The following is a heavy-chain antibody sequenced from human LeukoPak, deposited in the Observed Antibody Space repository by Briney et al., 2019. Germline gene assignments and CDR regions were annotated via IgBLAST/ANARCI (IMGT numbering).Heavy chain of an antibody. CDR1: GGSFSDYY. D-gene: IGHD5-18*01. V-gene: IGHV4-59*10. J-gene: IGHJ3*02. CDR3: ARSEYSYGADAFDI. Sequence: SETLSLTCAVYGGSFSDYYWSWIRQPAGKGLEWIGRMYTSGSANYNPSLKSRVTISVDTSKNQFSLKLSSVAAADTAVYYCARSEYSYGADAFDIWGQGTMVTVSS. CDR2: MYTSGSA.